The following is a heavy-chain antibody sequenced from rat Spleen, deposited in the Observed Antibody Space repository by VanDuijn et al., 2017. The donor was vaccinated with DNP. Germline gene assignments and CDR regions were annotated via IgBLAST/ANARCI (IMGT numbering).Heavy chain of an antibody. CDR3: ATSPCPNWFAY. J-gene: IGHJ3*01. V-gene: IGHV5S10*01. Sequence: EVQLVESGGGLVQAGRSLKLSCTASGFSFRNYYMAWVRQAPKKGLEWVATISPSGSRTYYPDSVKGRFTISRDNAKSSLYLQMDSLRSEDTAPYYCATSPCPNWFAYWGQGTLVTVSS. CDR1: GFSFRNYY. D-gene: IGHD3-1*01. CDR2: ISPSGSRT.